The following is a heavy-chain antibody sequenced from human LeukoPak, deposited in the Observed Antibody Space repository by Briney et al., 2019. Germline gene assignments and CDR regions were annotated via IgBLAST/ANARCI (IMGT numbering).Heavy chain of an antibody. CDR3: AKLPSDFPEPDY. CDR1: GFTFSTCG. D-gene: IGHD2/OR15-2a*01. Sequence: GGSLRLSCAASGFTFSTCGMTWVRQAPGRGLEWVSSISDSGGHTYYTDSVKGRFTISRDNSKNTLYLQMNSLRADDTAVYYCAKLPSDFPEPDYCGQGSLVTVSS. V-gene: IGHV3-23*01. CDR2: ISDSGGHT. J-gene: IGHJ4*02.